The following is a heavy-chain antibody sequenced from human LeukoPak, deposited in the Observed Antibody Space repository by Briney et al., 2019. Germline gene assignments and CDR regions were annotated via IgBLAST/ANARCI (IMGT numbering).Heavy chain of an antibody. J-gene: IGHJ4*02. CDR3: ASGISYCSGGSCHGPLAY. V-gene: IGHV4-34*01. Sequence: HSETLSLTCAVYGGSFSGYYWSWIRQPPGKGLEWIGEINHSGSTNYNPSLKSRVTISVDTSKNQFSLKLSSVTAADTAVYYCASGISYCSGGSCHGPLAYWGQGTLVTVSS. CDR2: INHSGST. CDR1: GGSFSGYY. D-gene: IGHD2-15*01.